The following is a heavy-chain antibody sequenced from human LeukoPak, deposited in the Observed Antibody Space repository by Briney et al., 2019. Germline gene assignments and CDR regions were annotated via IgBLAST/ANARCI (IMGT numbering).Heavy chain of an antibody. D-gene: IGHD3-22*01. Sequence: PGGSLRLSCAASGFTFSSYSMNWVRQAPGKGLEWVSFISTSSSCIHYADSVKGRFTISRDNAKNSLYLQMNSLRAEDTAVYCCARTSDTSGRLYWYFDLWGRGTLVTVSS. J-gene: IGHJ2*01. CDR2: ISTSSSCI. CDR1: GFTFSSYS. CDR3: ARTSDTSGRLYWYFDL. V-gene: IGHV3-21*01.